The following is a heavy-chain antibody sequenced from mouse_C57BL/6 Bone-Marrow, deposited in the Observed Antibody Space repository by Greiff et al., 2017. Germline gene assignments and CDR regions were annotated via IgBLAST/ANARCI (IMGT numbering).Heavy chain of an antibody. Sequence: EVHLVESGAELVRPGASVKLSCTASGFNIKDDYMHWVKQRPEQGLEWIGWIDPENGDTEYASKFQGKATITADTSSNTAYLQLSILTSEDTAVYYCTSITTVVDAYWGQGTLVTVSA. V-gene: IGHV14-4*01. CDR2: IDPENGDT. J-gene: IGHJ3*01. CDR3: TSITTVVDAY. CDR1: GFNIKDDY. D-gene: IGHD1-1*01.